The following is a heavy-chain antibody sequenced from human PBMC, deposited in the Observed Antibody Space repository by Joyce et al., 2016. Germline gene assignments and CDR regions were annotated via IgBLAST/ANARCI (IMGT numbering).Heavy chain of an antibody. V-gene: IGHV4-31*03. Sequence: QVQLQESGPGLVKPSQNLSLTCTVSGGSISNGAFYWSWIRQPPGKGLEWIGYIYQNGSTYYNPSLKSRLSLSLETPKNQFSLKLTSVTAADTAVYYCATGAIAAAGTLEAFDIWGQGTMVPVTS. CDR3: ATGAIAAAGTLEAFDI. J-gene: IGHJ3*02. CDR1: GGSISNGAFY. D-gene: IGHD6-13*01. CDR2: IYQNGST.